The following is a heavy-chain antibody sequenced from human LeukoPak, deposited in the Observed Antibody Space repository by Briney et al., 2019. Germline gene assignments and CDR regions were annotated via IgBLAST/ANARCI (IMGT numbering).Heavy chain of an antibody. CDR1: GFTFSDYY. CDR3: ARVGWDYGSGHFDY. CDR2: ISSSGSTI. J-gene: IGHJ4*02. Sequence: YPGGSLRLSCAASGFTFSDYYMSWIRQAPGKGLEWVSYISSSGSTIYYADSVKGRFTISRDNSKNTLYLQMNSLRAEDTAVYYCARVGWDYGSGHFDYWGQGTLVTVSS. D-gene: IGHD3-10*01. V-gene: IGHV3-11*04.